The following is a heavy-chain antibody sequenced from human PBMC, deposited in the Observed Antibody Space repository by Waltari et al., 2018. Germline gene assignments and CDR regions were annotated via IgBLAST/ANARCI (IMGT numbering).Heavy chain of an antibody. D-gene: IGHD2-21*01. Sequence: VQLQESGPCLVKPSVTLSLTCIVSGVPISAYYWSGLRQPAGKGLEWIGRIYSRGGTDYNPSLKSRATVSIDTSKKQFSLELISVTAADTAVYYCARDHVVVLNNWFDSWGQGIQVTVPS. J-gene: IGHJ5*01. CDR2: IYSRGGT. CDR1: GVPISAYY. V-gene: IGHV4-4*07. CDR3: ARDHVVVLNNWFDS.